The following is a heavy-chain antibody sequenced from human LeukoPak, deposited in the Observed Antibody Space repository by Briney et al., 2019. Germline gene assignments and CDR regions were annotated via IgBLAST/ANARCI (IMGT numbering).Heavy chain of an antibody. CDR3: AKVGCNYDILTGYCRGNWFDP. CDR2: IWYDGSNK. Sequence: GRSLRLSCAASGFTFSSYGMHWVRQAPGKGLEWVAVIWYDGSNKYYADSVKGRFTISRDNSKNTLYLQMNSLRAEDTAVYYCAKVGCNYDILTGYCRGNWFDPWGQGTLVTVSS. V-gene: IGHV3-33*06. J-gene: IGHJ5*02. D-gene: IGHD3-9*01. CDR1: GFTFSSYG.